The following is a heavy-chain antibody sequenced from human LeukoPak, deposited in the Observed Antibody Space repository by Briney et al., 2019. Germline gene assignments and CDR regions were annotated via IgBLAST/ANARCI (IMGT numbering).Heavy chain of an antibody. Sequence: PSETLSLTCTVSGGSISSGGYYWSWIRQPPGKGLEWIGYIYHSGSTYYNPSLKSRVTISVDRSKNQFSLKLSSVTAADTAVYYCARAHSIASYYYGVDVWGQGTTVTVSS. V-gene: IGHV4-30-2*01. CDR2: IYHSGST. D-gene: IGHD2/OR15-2a*01. CDR3: ARAHSIASYYYGVDV. J-gene: IGHJ6*02. CDR1: GGSISSGGYY.